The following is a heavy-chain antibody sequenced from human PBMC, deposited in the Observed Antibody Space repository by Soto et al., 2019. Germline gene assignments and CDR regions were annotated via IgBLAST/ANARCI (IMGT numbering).Heavy chain of an antibody. J-gene: IGHJ5*02. CDR2: IYYSGST. V-gene: IGHV4-39*01. CDR1: GGSISSSSYY. Sequence: SETLSLTCTVSGGSISSSSYYWGWIRQPPGKGLEWIGSIYYSGSTYYNPSLKSRVTISVDTSKNQFSLKLSSVTAADTAVYYCARQAKLLRYFDWLSWFDPWGQGTLVTVSS. D-gene: IGHD3-9*01. CDR3: ARQAKLLRYFDWLSWFDP.